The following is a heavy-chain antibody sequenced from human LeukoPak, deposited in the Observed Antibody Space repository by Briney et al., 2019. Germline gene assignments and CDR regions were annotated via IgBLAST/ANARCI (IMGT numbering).Heavy chain of an antibody. CDR2: IYPGDSDT. CDR1: GYSFTSYW. V-gene: IGHV5-51*01. D-gene: IGHD2-2*01. Sequence: GGSLRLSCAASGYSFTSYWIGWVRQMPGKGLEWMGIIYPGDSDTRYSPSFQGQVTISADKSISTAYLQWSSLKASDTAMYYCARRHAIDWYFDLWGRGTLVTVSS. J-gene: IGHJ2*01. CDR3: ARRHAIDWYFDL.